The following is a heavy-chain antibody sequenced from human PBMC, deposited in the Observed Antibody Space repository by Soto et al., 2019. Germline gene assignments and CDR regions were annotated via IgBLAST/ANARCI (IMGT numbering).Heavy chain of an antibody. J-gene: IGHJ4*02. V-gene: IGHV1-69*13. Sequence: SVKVSCKASGGTFSSYAISWVRQAPGQGLEWMGGIIPIFGTANYAQKFQGRVTITADESTSTAYMELSSLRSEDTAVYYCARDGARRITMVRGVIAQFDYWGQGTLVTVSS. D-gene: IGHD3-10*01. CDR3: ARDGARRITMVRGVIAQFDY. CDR1: GGTFSSYA. CDR2: IIPIFGTA.